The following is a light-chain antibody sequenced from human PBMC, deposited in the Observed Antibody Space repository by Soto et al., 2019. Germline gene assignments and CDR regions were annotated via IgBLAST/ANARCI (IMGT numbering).Light chain of an antibody. Sequence: VTLSVSPGERATLSCRASQSVNSNLAWYQQKPGQAPRLLIYGASTRATGIPASFIGNGSGTEFTLTASSLQPEDFALYYSPHSTNWLFPSGHGTKVAIK. CDR3: PHSTNWLFP. CDR2: GAS. CDR1: QSVNSN. J-gene: IGKJ3*01. V-gene: IGKV3-15*01.